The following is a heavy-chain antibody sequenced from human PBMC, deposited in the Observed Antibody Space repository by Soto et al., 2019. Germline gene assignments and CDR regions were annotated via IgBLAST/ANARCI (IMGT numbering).Heavy chain of an antibody. Sequence: QVQLVESGGDLVKPGGSLRLSCAASGFPFSDYYMSWLRQAPGKGLEWVSSISSSSSDTNYAQSVKGRFTISRDNAKNSLHLQTNSLRAEDTAVYYCARRRPTGYYNYWGQGTLVTVSA. CDR2: ISSSSSDT. J-gene: IGHJ4*02. CDR1: GFPFSDYY. V-gene: IGHV3-11*05. CDR3: ARRRPTGYYNY. D-gene: IGHD3-9*01.